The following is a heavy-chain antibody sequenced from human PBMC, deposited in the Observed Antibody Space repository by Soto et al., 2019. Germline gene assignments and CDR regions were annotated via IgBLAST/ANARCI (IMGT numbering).Heavy chain of an antibody. CDR3: ARVETCSSTSCYSVFDY. D-gene: IGHD2-2*01. CDR1: GFTFSSYW. CDR2: INSDGSST. V-gene: IGHV3-74*03. Sequence: EVQLVESGGGLVQPGGSLRLSCAASGFTFSSYWMHWVRQPPGKGLVGVSGINSDGSSTTYANSVRGRFTISRDNAKNTLYLQMNSPRAEDTAVYYCARVETCSSTSCYSVFDYWGQGTLVTVSS. J-gene: IGHJ4*02.